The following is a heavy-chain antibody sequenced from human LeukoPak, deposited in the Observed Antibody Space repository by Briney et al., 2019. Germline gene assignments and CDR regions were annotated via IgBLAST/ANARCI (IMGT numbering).Heavy chain of an antibody. CDR2: IYPGDSDT. Sequence: KNGESLKISCKGSGYSFTSXXXGWVRQMPGKGLXXXXIIYPGDSDTRYSPSLQGQVTISADKSISTAYLQGSSLKASDTAMYFCARLADGLGISAFDIWGQGTMVAVSS. V-gene: IGHV5-51*01. J-gene: IGHJ3*02. CDR1: GYSFTSXX. CDR3: ARLADGLGISAFDI. D-gene: IGHD7-27*01.